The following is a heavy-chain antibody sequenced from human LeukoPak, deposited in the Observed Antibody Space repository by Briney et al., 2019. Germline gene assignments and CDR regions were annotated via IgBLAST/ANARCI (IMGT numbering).Heavy chain of an antibody. CDR3: ARGYSSSWYDAFNI. CDR2: INPNSGGT. V-gene: IGHV1-2*02. Sequence: ASVKLSCKASGYTFTGYYMHWVRQAPGQGLEWMGWINPNSGGTNYAQKFQGRVTMTWDTSISTAYMELSRLRSDDTAVYYCARGYSSSWYDAFNIWGQGTMVTVSS. D-gene: IGHD6-13*01. J-gene: IGHJ3*02. CDR1: GYTFTGYY.